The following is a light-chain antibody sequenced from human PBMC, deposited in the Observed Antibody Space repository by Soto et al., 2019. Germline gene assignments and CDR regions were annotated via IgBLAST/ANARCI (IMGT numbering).Light chain of an antibody. Sequence: EKVMTHSPATLSMSPGERATLSCRASQSVSNFLAWYQQKPGQAPRLLIYGASTRATGVPARFSGSGSGTEFTLTISSLQSEDFAVYYCQQYSNWPSWTFGQGTKVDIK. CDR1: QSVSNF. CDR2: GAS. J-gene: IGKJ1*01. V-gene: IGKV3-15*01. CDR3: QQYSNWPSWT.